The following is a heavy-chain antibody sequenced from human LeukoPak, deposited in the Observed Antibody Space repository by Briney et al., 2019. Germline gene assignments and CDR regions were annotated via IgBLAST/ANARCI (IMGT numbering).Heavy chain of an antibody. J-gene: IGHJ3*02. D-gene: IGHD1-26*01. CDR2: TKSDGRST. CDR3: ARGGSPPEALGDAFNI. Sequence: GGSLRLSCAASGFTFSSYWMHWVRQAPGKGLVWVSRTKSDGRSTTYADSVKGRFTISRDNAKNTLYLQMNSLRAEDTAVYYCARGGSPPEALGDAFNIWGQGTMVTVSS. V-gene: IGHV3-74*01. CDR1: GFTFSSYW.